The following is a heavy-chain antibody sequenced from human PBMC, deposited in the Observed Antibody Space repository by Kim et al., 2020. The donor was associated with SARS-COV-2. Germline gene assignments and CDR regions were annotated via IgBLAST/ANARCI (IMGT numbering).Heavy chain of an antibody. CDR3: ARERRHDGRFLQWFPPPGGYGMDV. D-gene: IGHD3-3*01. CDR2: IYYSGST. J-gene: IGHJ6*02. V-gene: IGHV4-61*01. CDR1: GGSVSSGSYY. Sequence: SETLSLTCTVSGGSVSSGSYYWSWIRQPPGKGLEWIGYIYYSGSTNYNPSIKRRVTISVDTSKNQFSPKLSSVTAADTAVYYCARERRHDGRFLQWFPPPGGYGMDVWGQGTTVTVSS.